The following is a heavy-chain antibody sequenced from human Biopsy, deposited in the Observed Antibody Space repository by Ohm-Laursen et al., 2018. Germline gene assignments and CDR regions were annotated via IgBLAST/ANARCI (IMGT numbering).Heavy chain of an antibody. J-gene: IGHJ4*02. Sequence: SDTLSLTCAVFGKTFSDCQWSWIRQPPGKGLEWIGQINQAGTTNYDPSLKSRVSISADASKYEFSPRLTSVTAADTAVYLCGNEVHGRDYWGLGAQVTVSS. CDR2: INQAGTT. V-gene: IGHV4-34*08. D-gene: IGHD2-15*01. CDR1: GKTFSDCQ. CDR3: GNEVHGRDY.